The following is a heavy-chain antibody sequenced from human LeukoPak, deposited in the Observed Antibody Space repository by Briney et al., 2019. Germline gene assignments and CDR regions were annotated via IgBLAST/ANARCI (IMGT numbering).Heavy chain of an antibody. CDR3: ASEAGDAFDI. D-gene: IGHD6-13*01. Sequence: SETLSLTCAVSGYSISSGYYWGWIRQPPGKGLEWIGSIYHSGSTYYNPSLKSRVTISVDTSKNQFSLKLSSVTAADTAVYYCASEAGDAFDIWGQGTMVTVSP. CDR1: GYSISSGYY. J-gene: IGHJ3*02. V-gene: IGHV4-38-2*01. CDR2: IYHSGST.